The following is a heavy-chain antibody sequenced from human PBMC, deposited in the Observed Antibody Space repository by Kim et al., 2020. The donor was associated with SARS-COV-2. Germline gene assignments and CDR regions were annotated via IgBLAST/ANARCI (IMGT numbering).Heavy chain of an antibody. D-gene: IGHD5-12*01. J-gene: IGHJ4*02. CDR3: VGDAGWLPDY. V-gene: IGHV3-7*01. CDR2: IKQDGNQK. CDR1: GLTFSDYW. Sequence: GGSLRLSCAASGLTFSDYWVNWVRQAPGKGLEWVAIIKQDGNQKYYLDSVKGRFTISRDNSKNSVFLQMNSLRVEDTGLYYCVGDAGWLPDYWRQGTLVTVSS.